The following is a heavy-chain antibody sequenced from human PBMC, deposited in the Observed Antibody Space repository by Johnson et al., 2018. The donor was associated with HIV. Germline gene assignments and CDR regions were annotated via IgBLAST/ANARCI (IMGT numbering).Heavy chain of an antibody. D-gene: IGHD3-3*01. V-gene: IGHV3-48*01. CDR1: GFTFSSYS. Sequence: VQLVESGGGLVQPGGSLRLSCAASGFTFSSYSMNWVRQAPGKGLEWVSYISSSSSTIYYADSVKGRFTISSDNAKNSLYLQMNSLRAEDTAVYYCARGSTYYDFWSGYAFDIWGQGTMVTVSS. J-gene: IGHJ3*02. CDR3: ARGSTYYDFWSGYAFDI. CDR2: ISSSSSTI.